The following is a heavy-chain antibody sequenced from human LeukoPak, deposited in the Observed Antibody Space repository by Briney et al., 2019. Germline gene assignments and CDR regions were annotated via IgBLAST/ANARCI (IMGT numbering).Heavy chain of an antibody. Sequence: GGSLRLSCAASGFTLSSYSMNWVRQAPGKGLEWLSYISSSGSTIYYADSVKGRFTISRDNGKNSLYLQMNSLKAEDTAVYSCERGGGANIASAGKGYWGQGTQVTVSS. J-gene: IGHJ4*02. V-gene: IGHV3-48*01. CDR1: GFTLSSYS. D-gene: IGHD6-13*01. CDR3: ERGGGANIASAGKGY. CDR2: ISSSGSTI.